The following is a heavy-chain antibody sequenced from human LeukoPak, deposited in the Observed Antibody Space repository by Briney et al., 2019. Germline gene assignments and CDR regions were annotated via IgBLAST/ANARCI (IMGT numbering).Heavy chain of an antibody. V-gene: IGHV1-18*01. J-gene: IGHJ3*02. D-gene: IGHD3-22*01. CDR1: GYTFTSYG. Sequence: GASVKVSCKASGYTFTSYGISWVRQAPGQGLEWMGWISAYNGNTNYAQKLQGRVTMTTDTSTSTAYMELRSLRSDDTAVYYCARDMYYYDSSGYNDAFDIWGQGTTVTASS. CDR3: ARDMYYYDSSGYNDAFDI. CDR2: ISAYNGNT.